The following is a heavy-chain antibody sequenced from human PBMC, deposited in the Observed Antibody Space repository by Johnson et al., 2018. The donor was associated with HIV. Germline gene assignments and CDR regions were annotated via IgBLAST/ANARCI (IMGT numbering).Heavy chain of an antibody. CDR1: GFTVSSNY. CDR2: IYSGGST. V-gene: IGHV3-66*01. J-gene: IGHJ3*02. CDR3: ARDQGGYSYGFDAFDI. Sequence: VQLVESGGGLVQPGGSLRLSCAASGFTVSSNYMSWVRQAPGKGLEWVSVIYSGGSTYYADSVKGRFTISRDNSKNTRYLQMKSLRAEEPAVYYCARDQGGYSYGFDAFDIWGQGTMVTVSS. D-gene: IGHD5-18*01.